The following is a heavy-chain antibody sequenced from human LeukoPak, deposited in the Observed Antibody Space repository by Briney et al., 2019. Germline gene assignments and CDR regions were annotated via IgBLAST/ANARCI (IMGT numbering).Heavy chain of an antibody. CDR1: GFSFSNYG. V-gene: IGHV3-30*02. J-gene: IGHJ4*02. Sequence: GGSLRLYCAASGFSFSNYGMHWVRQPPGKGLEWVAFIRYDGSNKHYADSVKGRFSISRDNSKTTLYLQMNSLRPEDTAVYYCAKDFPSRDNFWSGYYTDFDYWGQGTLVTVSS. D-gene: IGHD3-3*01. CDR2: IRYDGSNK. CDR3: AKDFPSRDNFWSGYYTDFDY.